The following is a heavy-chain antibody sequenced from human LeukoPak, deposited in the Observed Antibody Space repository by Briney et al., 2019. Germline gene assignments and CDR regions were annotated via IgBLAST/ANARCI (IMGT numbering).Heavy chain of an antibody. D-gene: IGHD3-10*01. CDR2: INHSGST. CDR1: GGSFSGYY. V-gene: IGHV4-34*01. J-gene: IGHJ4*02. Sequence: ESSETLSLTCAVYGGSFSGYYWSWIRQPPGKGLEWIGEINHSGSTNYNPSLKSRVTISVDTSKNQFSLKLSSVTAADTAVYYCARGRGRRGYPGWGQGTLVTVSS. CDR3: ARGRGRRGYPG.